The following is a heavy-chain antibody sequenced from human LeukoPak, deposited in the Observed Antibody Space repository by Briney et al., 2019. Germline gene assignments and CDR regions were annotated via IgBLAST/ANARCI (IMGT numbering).Heavy chain of an antibody. D-gene: IGHD1-26*01. J-gene: IGHJ4*02. V-gene: IGHV3-48*03. CDR1: GFTFSSYE. CDR2: ISSSGSTI. Sequence: GGSLRLSCAASGFTFSSYEMNWVRQAPGKGLEWVSCISSSGSTIYYADSVKGRFTISRDNAKNSLYLQMNSLRAEDTAVYYCAREEMGAQGYWGQGTLVTVSS. CDR3: AREEMGAQGY.